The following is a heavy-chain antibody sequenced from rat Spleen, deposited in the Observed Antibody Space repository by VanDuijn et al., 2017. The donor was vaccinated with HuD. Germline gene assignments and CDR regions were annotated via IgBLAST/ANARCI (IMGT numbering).Heavy chain of an antibody. D-gene: IGHD1-2*01. CDR2: ISYDGSST. CDR1: GFTFSNYG. V-gene: IGHV5-29*01. CDR3: ASIGWIAAISNPNVMDA. J-gene: IGHJ4*01. Sequence: EVQLVESGGGLVQPGRSLKLSCAASGFTFSNYGMAWVRQAPTKGLEWVATISYDGSSTYYRDSVKGRFTISRDNAKSTLYLQMDSLRSEDTATYYCASIGWIAAISNPNVMDAWGQGASVTVSS.